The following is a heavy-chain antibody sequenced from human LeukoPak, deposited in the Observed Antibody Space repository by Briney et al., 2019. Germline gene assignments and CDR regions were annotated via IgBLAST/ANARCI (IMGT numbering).Heavy chain of an antibody. CDR1: GYSFTSYW. V-gene: IGHV5-51*01. D-gene: IGHD3-22*01. Sequence: GESLKISCKGSGYSFTSYWIGWVRQMPGKGLEWMGIIYPGDSDTRYSPSFQGQVTISADKPISTAYLQWSSLKASDTAMYYCARLVEPPTRVYSTMIVDQDFYYFDYWGQGTLVTVSS. CDR2: IYPGDSDT. CDR3: ARLVEPPTRVYSTMIVDQDFYYFDY. J-gene: IGHJ4*02.